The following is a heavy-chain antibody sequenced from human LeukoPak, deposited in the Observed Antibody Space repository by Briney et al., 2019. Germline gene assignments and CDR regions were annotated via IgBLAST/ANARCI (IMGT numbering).Heavy chain of an antibody. CDR2: IDQGGSVR. CDR3: ARDPESSSFDL. V-gene: IGHV3-7*01. Sequence: GGSLRLSCAASGFSFSTYWMSWVRQTPEKGLEFVANIDQGGSVRNYMDSLKGRCTISRDNAKKPLYLEINSLRADDTAVYYCARDPESSSFDLWGRGALVTVSS. J-gene: IGHJ4*02. D-gene: IGHD6-13*01. CDR1: GFSFSTYW.